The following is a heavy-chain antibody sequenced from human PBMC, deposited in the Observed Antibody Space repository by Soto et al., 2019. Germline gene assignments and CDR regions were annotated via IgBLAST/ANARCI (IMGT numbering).Heavy chain of an antibody. D-gene: IGHD6-13*01. CDR2: ISSSGAST. V-gene: IGHV3-23*01. J-gene: IGHJ4*02. Sequence: TGGSLRLSCEASGFIFSSYAMSWVRQAPGKGLEWVSAISSSGASTYYADSVKGRFTISRDNSKNTLYLQMNSLRAEDTALYYCTKAYYSSSWYVSVYWGQGALVTVSS. CDR3: TKAYYSSSWYVSVY. CDR1: GFIFSSYA.